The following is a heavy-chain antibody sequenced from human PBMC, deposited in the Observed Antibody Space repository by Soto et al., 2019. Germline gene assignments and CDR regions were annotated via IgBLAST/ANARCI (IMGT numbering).Heavy chain of an antibody. CDR2: INAGNGHT. J-gene: IGHJ5*02. D-gene: IGHD1-26*01. Sequence: KVSCKSSKYTFTNYAIHWACQAPGQRLEWMGWINAGNGHTKYSQKFQARVTITRDTSASTAYMELRSLRSDDTAVYYCARDGYGSGSHRWFDPWGQGTLVTV. V-gene: IGHV1-3*01. CDR1: KYTFTNYA. CDR3: ARDGYGSGSHRWFDP.